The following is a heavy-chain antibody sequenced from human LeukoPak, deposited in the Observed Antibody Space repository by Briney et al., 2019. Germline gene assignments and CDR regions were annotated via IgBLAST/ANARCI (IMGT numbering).Heavy chain of an antibody. Sequence: GGSLRLSCAASGFTFSSYGMHWVRQAPGKGLEWVAVISYDGSNKYYADSVKSRFTISRDNSKNTLYLQMNSLRGEDTAVYYCAKNWQGEMATTFDYWGQGTLATVSS. D-gene: IGHD5-24*01. J-gene: IGHJ4*02. V-gene: IGHV3-30*18. CDR3: AKNWQGEMATTFDY. CDR1: GFTFSSYG. CDR2: ISYDGSNK.